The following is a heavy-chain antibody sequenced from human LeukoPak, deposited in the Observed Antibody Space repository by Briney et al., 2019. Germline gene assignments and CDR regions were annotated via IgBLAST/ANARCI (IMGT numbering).Heavy chain of an antibody. D-gene: IGHD5-12*01. Sequence: GRSLRLSCAASGFTFSSYGMHWVRQAPGKGLEWVAVISYDGSNKYYADSVKGRFTISRDSSKNTLYLQMNSLRAEDTAVYYCAKDLGLYSGYDQVGSDYYYYGMDVWGQGTTVTVSS. CDR2: ISYDGSNK. CDR1: GFTFSSYG. J-gene: IGHJ6*02. CDR3: AKDLGLYSGYDQVGSDYYYYGMDV. V-gene: IGHV3-30*18.